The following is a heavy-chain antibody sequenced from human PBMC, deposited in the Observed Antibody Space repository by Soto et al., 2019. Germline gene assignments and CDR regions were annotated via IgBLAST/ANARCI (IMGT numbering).Heavy chain of an antibody. CDR2: AFHSGSS. D-gene: IGHD6-19*01. CDR1: GASVTGFY. J-gene: IGHJ4*02. Sequence: PSETLSLTCTVSGASVTGFYWSWIRQPPGKGLEWSGYAFHSGSSNYNPSLKSRVTISVDTSKSQIALRLTSVTAADTAVYYCARAPGLEVAHIDYWGQGTLVTVSS. CDR3: ARAPGLEVAHIDY. V-gene: IGHV4-59*02.